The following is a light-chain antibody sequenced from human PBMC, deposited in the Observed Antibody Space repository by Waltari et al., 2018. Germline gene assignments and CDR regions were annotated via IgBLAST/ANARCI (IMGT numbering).Light chain of an antibody. Sequence: EIVLTQSPGTLSLSPGERATLSGRASQSLANNDLAWYQRKPGQDPRLLICAASNRAAGIPDRFSGSGSGTEFTLTISRLEPEDFAIYYCQQYGTSPPWTFGQGTKVEIK. J-gene: IGKJ1*01. V-gene: IGKV3-20*01. CDR2: AAS. CDR3: QQYGTSPPWT. CDR1: QSLANND.